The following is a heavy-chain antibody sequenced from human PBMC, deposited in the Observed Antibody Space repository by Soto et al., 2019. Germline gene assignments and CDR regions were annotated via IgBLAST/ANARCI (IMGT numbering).Heavy chain of an antibody. CDR3: ARQEYSSSGAYYYYMDV. CDR2: IYYSGST. J-gene: IGHJ6*03. CDR1: GGTISSYY. V-gene: IGHV4-59*08. Sequence: SETLSLTCTVSGGTISSYYWSWIRQHPGKGLEWIGYIYYSGSTNYNPSLKSRVTISVDTSKNQFSLKLSSVTAADTAVYYCARQEYSSSGAYYYYMDVWGKGTTVTVSS. D-gene: IGHD6-6*01.